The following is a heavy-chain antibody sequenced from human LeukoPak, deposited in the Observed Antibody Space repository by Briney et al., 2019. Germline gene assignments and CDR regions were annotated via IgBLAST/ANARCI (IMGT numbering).Heavy chain of an antibody. CDR1: GGSISSYY. CDR2: IYYSGST. CDR3: AREGWYYYGSGSYDAFDI. J-gene: IGHJ3*02. V-gene: IGHV4-59*01. D-gene: IGHD3-10*01. Sequence: SETLSLTCTVSGGSISSYYWSWIRQPPGKGLEWIGYIYYSGSTNYNPSLKSRVTISVDTSKNQFSLELSSVTAADTAVYYCAREGWYYYGSGSYDAFDIWGQGTMVTVSS.